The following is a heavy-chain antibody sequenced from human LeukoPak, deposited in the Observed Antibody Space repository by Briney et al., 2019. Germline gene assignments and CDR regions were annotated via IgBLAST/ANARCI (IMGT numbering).Heavy chain of an antibody. V-gene: IGHV1-8*03. CDR3: ARLRAARSYYYYYYYMDV. D-gene: IGHD2-15*01. Sequence: ASVNVSCKASGYTFTSYGISWVRQATGQGLEWMGWMNPNSGNTGYAQKFQGRVTITRNTSISTAYMELSSLRSEDTAVYYCARLRAARSYYYYYYYMDVWGKGTTVTVSS. CDR2: MNPNSGNT. J-gene: IGHJ6*03. CDR1: GYTFTSYG.